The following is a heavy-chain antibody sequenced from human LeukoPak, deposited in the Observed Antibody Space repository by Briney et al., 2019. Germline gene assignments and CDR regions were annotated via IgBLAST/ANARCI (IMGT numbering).Heavy chain of an antibody. V-gene: IGHV1-69*13. CDR1: GGTFSSYA. D-gene: IGHD2-15*01. J-gene: IGHJ5*02. CDR2: IIPIFGTA. CDR3: ARDLGCSGGSCHGWFDP. Sequence: ASVKVSCKASGGTFSSYAISWVRQAPGQGLEWMGGIIPIFGTANYAQKFQGRVTITADESTSTAYMELRSLRSDDTAVYYCARDLGCSGGSCHGWFDPWGQGTLVTVSS.